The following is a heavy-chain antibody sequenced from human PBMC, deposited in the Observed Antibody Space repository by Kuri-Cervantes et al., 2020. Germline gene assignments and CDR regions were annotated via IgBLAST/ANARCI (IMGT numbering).Heavy chain of an antibody. V-gene: IGHV3-7*01. J-gene: IGHJ4*02. CDR2: IDQDGSGK. CDR1: GFAVSSSY. D-gene: IGHD6-13*01. Sequence: GESLKISCASSGFAVSSSYMSWVRQAPGKGLEWVANIDQDGSGKYYVDSVRGRFSISRDNAKNSLYLQMNNLGAEDTALYYCARVLSRGSSLFFDYWGQGTLVTVSS. CDR3: ARVLSRGSSLFFDY.